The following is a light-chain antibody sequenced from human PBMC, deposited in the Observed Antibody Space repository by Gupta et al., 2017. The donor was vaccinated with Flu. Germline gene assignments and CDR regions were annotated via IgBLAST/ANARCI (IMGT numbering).Light chain of an antibody. V-gene: IGKV3D-20*01. CDR2: DAS. J-gene: IGKJ1*01. CDR1: RDVRDY. CDR3: QQYETSPPT. Sequence: EIVLTQSPATVYLSLGEGATLSCGASRDVRDYIAWYQLKPGLAPRLLIYDASRRATGIPDRFSGSGSGRHFTLTLEALEPEDFAVYSCQQYETSPPTFGQGTRVEI.